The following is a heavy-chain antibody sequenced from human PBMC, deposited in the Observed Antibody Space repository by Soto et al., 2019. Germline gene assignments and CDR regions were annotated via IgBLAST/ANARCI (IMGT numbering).Heavy chain of an antibody. CDR1: GFTFSEYG. V-gene: IGHV3-30*18. Sequence: QVQLVESGGGVVQPGGSLRLTCAASGFTFSEYGIHWVRQAPGKGLEGGAITSYDGRHTSYVDSVKGRFTISRDNSGNTAFLEMNRLRVEDTAVYYCAKTRNSVINYNYYDNMDVWGQGTTVTVSS. D-gene: IGHD3-10*01. J-gene: IGHJ6*02. CDR2: TSYDGRHT. CDR3: AKTRNSVINYNYYDNMDV.